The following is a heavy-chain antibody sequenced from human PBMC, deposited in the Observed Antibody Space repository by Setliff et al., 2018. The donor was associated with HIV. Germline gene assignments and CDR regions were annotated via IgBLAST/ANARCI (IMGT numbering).Heavy chain of an antibody. V-gene: IGHV3-23*01. D-gene: IGHD6-19*01. CDR2: ITGSGGSP. CDR3: TKDRSVWLGPRVYFDY. CDR1: GFIFSSYA. J-gene: IGHJ4*02. Sequence: GGSLRLXCAASGFIFSSYAMSWVRQAPGKGLEWVSGITGSGGSPYYADSVKGRFTISRDKSKNTLYLQMSSLRAEDTAVYYCTKDRSVWLGPRVYFDYWGQGTLVTVSS.